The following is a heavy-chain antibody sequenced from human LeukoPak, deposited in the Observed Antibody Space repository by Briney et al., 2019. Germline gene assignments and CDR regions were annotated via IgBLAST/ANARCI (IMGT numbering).Heavy chain of an antibody. J-gene: IGHJ4*02. CDR1: GFTFSTFSNYG. V-gene: IGHV3-23*01. D-gene: IGHD6-19*01. CDR3: AIHGSGRSFDY. Sequence: GGSLRLSCAAPGFTFSTFSNYGMSWVRQAPGKGLEWVSAISDSGGKTYYADSMKGRFTISRDNSKNTLYLQMNSLRAEDTAVSYCAIHGSGRSFDYWGQGTLVTVSS. CDR2: ISDSGGKT.